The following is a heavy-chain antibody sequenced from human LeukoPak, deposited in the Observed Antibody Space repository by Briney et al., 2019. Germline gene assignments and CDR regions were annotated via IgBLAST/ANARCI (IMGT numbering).Heavy chain of an antibody. CDR1: GYIFTGYY. CDR2: INPNSGGT. J-gene: IGHJ5*02. D-gene: IGHD2-2*01. Sequence: ASVKVSCKASGYIFTGYYMHWVRQAPGQGLEWMGWINPNSGGTNYAQKFQGRVTMTRDTSISTAYMELSRLRSDDTAVYYCAKEGVPAAMIGWFDPWGQGTLVTVSS. CDR3: AKEGVPAAMIGWFDP. V-gene: IGHV1-2*02.